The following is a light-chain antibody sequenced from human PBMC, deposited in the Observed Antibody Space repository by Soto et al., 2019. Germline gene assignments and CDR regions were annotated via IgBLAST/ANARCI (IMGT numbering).Light chain of an antibody. V-gene: IGLV2-14*01. CDR2: EVS. CDR1: SXDTAGYNY. Sequence: QSVLTQPASVSGSPGQSITISCTGTSXDTAGYNYVSWYQQHPGKAPKLMIYEVSNRPSGVSNRFSGSQSGNTASLTISGLQAEDEANYYCSSYTTSNTPLYVLGTGTKVTVL. CDR3: SSYTTSNTPLYV. J-gene: IGLJ1*01.